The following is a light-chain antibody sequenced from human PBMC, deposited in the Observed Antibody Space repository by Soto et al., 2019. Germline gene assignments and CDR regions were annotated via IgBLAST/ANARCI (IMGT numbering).Light chain of an antibody. J-gene: IGKJ1*01. CDR1: HSVSRS. CDR2: GAS. V-gene: IGKV3-15*01. CDR3: QQYNYWPPGT. Sequence: EIVMTQSPATLSVSPGERATLSCRASHSVSRSLAWYQQKPGQAPRLLIYGASTRATGIPARFSGSGSGTEFTLTISSLQSEDFAVYYCQQYNYWPPGTFGQGTQVEIK.